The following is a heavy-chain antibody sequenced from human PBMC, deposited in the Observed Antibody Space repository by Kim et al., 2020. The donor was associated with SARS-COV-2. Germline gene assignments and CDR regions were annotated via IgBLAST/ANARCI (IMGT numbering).Heavy chain of an antibody. D-gene: IGHD5-18*01. J-gene: IGHJ4*02. CDR2: ISRSGSTI. CDR1: GFTFSSYA. CDR3: ARDINDGYSYGYYFDY. V-gene: IGHV3-48*03. Sequence: GGSLRLSCAASGFTFSSYAMNWVRQAPGKGLEWVSYISRSGSTIYYADSVKGRFTISRDNAKNSLYLQMNSLRAEDTAVYYCARDINDGYSYGYYFDYWGQGTLVTVSS.